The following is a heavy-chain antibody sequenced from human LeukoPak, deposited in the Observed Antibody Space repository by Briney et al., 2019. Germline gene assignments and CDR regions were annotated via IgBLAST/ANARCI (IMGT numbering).Heavy chain of an antibody. V-gene: IGHV3-53*04. CDR3: ARGPLEQQLPDFDY. Sequence: PGGSLRLSCAASGFTVSSNYMSWVRQAPGKGLEWVSVIYSGGSTYYADSVKGRFTISRHNSKNTLYLQMNSLRAEDTAVYYCARGPLEQQLPDFDYWGQGTLVTVSS. J-gene: IGHJ4*02. CDR1: GFTVSSNY. D-gene: IGHD6-13*01. CDR2: IYSGGST.